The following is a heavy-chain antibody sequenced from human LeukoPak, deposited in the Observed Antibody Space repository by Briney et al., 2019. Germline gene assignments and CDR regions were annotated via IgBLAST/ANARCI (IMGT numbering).Heavy chain of an antibody. Sequence: SETLSLTCAVYGGSFSGYYWSWSRQPPGKGLEWIWEINHSGSTNYNPSLKSRVTISVDTSKNQFSLKLSSVTAADTAVYYCSVLGYCSSTSCYGWFDPWGQGTLVTVSS. D-gene: IGHD2-2*01. J-gene: IGHJ5*02. CDR1: GGSFSGYY. CDR2: INHSGST. CDR3: SVLGYCSSTSCYGWFDP. V-gene: IGHV4-34*01.